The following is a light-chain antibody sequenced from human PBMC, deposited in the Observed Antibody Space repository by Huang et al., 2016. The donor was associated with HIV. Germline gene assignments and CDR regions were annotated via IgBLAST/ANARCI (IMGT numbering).Light chain of an antibody. Sequence: DIQMTQSPPSLSASVGDRVTFTCRADPNITKSLNGDQQKPGKAPKLLSYTVSTLESGVPSRFSGSGSGSRFTLNIGNLQPEDVATYYCQQSFSVPRTFG. V-gene: IGKV1-39*01. J-gene: IGKJ1*01. CDR2: TVS. CDR1: PNITKS. CDR3: QQSFSVPRT.